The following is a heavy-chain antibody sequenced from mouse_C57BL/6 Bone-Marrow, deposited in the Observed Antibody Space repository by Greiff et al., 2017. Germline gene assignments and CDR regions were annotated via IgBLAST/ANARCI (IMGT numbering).Heavy chain of an antibody. Sequence: VQLQQSGAELMKPGASVKLSCKATGYTFTGYWIEWVKQRPGHGLEWLGEILPGSGSTNYNEQFKGTATFTADTSSNTSYRQLSSLTTEYSAIYYCARYPRYYGSSYEYFDVWGTGTTVTVSS. CDR1: GYTFTGYW. J-gene: IGHJ1*03. D-gene: IGHD1-1*01. CDR2: ILPGSGST. V-gene: IGHV1-9*01. CDR3: ARYPRYYGSSYEYFDV.